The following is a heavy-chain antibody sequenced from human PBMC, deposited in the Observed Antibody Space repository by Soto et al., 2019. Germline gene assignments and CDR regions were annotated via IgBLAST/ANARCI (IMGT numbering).Heavy chain of an antibody. Sequence: PGGSLRLSCAASGFTFSSYGMHWVRQAPGKGLEWVAVISDDGSTKNYGDSVKGRFTISRDNPKNTLYLQMNSLRDEDTALYYCAKDDKYELLNFHYRGKGTLVTVSX. CDR1: GFTFSSYG. CDR2: ISDDGSTK. V-gene: IGHV3-30*18. CDR3: AKDDKYELLNFHY. D-gene: IGHD2-2*01. J-gene: IGHJ4*02.